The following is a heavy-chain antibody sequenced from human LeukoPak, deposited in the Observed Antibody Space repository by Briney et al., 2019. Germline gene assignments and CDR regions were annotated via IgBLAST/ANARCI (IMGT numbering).Heavy chain of an antibody. Sequence: ASVKVSCKASGYAFSRYYMHWVRQAPGQGREGMGWINPNSADTNYAHKFQGRVTMTRYTSISTAYMELSRLISDDTAVYYCATAYSGNYVTFDIWGQGTMVTVSS. CDR3: ATAYSGNYVTFDI. CDR1: GYAFSRYY. D-gene: IGHD1-26*01. V-gene: IGHV1-2*02. J-gene: IGHJ3*02. CDR2: INPNSADT.